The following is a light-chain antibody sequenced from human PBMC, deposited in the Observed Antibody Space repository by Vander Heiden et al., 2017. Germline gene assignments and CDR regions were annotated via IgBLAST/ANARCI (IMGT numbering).Light chain of an antibody. CDR3: MQGTQFPVT. CDR1: QSLVHSDGKTY. J-gene: IGKJ4*01. V-gene: IGKV2-24*01. CDR2: KIS. Sequence: DIVMTQTPLSSPVTLGQPASISCRSSQSLVHSDGKTYLSWLQQRPGQPPRLLIYKISNRVSGVPDRFSGSGSGTDFTLKISRVEAEDVGVYYCMQGTQFPVTFGGGTKVEIK.